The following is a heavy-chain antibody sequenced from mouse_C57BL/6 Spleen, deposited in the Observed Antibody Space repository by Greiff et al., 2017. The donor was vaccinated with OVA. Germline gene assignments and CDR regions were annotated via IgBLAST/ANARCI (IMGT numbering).Heavy chain of an antibody. J-gene: IGHJ3*01. D-gene: IGHD4-1*01. V-gene: IGHV1-80*01. CDR3: ARGGTGPAWFAY. CDR1: GYAFSSYW. Sequence: QVQLKQSGAELVKPGASVKISCKASGYAFSSYWMNWVKQRPGKGLEWIGQIYPGDGDTNYNGKFKGKATLTADKSSSTAYKQLSSLTSEDSAVYFCARGGTGPAWFAYWGQGTLVTVSA. CDR2: IYPGDGDT.